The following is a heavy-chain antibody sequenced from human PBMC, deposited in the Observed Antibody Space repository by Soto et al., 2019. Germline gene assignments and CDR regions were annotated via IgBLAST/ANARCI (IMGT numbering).Heavy chain of an antibody. Sequence: ASVKVSCKASGYTFTSYGISWVRQAPGQGLEWMGWISAYNGNTNYAQKLQGRVTMTTDTSTSTAYMELRSLRSDDTAVYYCARDGGDFWSGYPFDYWGQGTLVTVSS. J-gene: IGHJ4*02. CDR2: ISAYNGNT. CDR1: GYTFTSYG. CDR3: ARDGGDFWSGYPFDY. V-gene: IGHV1-18*01. D-gene: IGHD3-3*01.